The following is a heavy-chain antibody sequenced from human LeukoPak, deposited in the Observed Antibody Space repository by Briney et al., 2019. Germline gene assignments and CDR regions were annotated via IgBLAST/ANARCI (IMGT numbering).Heavy chain of an antibody. CDR3: ARGKGFDSKNWFDP. V-gene: IGHV4-34*01. D-gene: IGHD3-9*01. J-gene: IGHJ5*02. CDR2: INHSGST. Sequence: SETLSLTCTVSGGSISSYYWSWIRQPAGKGLEWIGEINHSGSTNYNPSLKSRVTISVDTSKNQFSLKLSSVTAADTAVYYCARGKGFDSKNWFDPWGQGTLATVSS. CDR1: GGSISSYY.